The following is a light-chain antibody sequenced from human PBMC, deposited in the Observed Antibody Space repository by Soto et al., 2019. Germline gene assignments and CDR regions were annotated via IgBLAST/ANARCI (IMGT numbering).Light chain of an antibody. V-gene: IGKV3-15*01. CDR3: QQYSNWPPIT. Sequence: EIVLTQSPSTLSFTPGGRATLSCRASQSVSSYLAWYQQKPGQAPRVLIYGASNRATGIPARFSGSGSGTEFTLTISSLQSEDFAVYYCQQYSNWPPITFGQGTRLEIK. CDR1: QSVSSY. J-gene: IGKJ5*01. CDR2: GAS.